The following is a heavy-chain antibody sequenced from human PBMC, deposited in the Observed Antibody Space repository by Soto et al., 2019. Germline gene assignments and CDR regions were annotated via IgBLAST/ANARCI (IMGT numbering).Heavy chain of an antibody. D-gene: IGHD4-17*01. J-gene: IGHJ4*02. CDR1: GYTLTDLP. V-gene: IGHV1-24*01. CDR2: FDPEDGET. CDR3: STGLPYGDLNLDY. Sequence: GGSVKGSCKVSGYTLTDLPMNWGRQAPGKGLEWMGGFDPEDGETIYAQKFQGRVTMTEDTSTDTAYMELSSLRSEDTAVYYWSTGLPYGDLNLDYWGQGNLVTVSS.